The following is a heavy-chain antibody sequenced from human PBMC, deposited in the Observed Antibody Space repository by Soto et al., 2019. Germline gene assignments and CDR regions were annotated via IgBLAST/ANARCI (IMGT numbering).Heavy chain of an antibody. J-gene: IGHJ5*02. CDR1: GGSFSGYY. Sequence: SETLSLTCAVYGGSFSGYYWSWIRQPPGKGLEWIGEINHSGSTNYNPSLKSRVTISVDTSKNQFSLKLSSVTAADTAVYYCARGRGLLLWFAPLHNWFDPWGQGTLVTVSS. V-gene: IGHV4-34*01. D-gene: IGHD3-10*01. CDR2: INHSGST. CDR3: ARGRGLLLWFAPLHNWFDP.